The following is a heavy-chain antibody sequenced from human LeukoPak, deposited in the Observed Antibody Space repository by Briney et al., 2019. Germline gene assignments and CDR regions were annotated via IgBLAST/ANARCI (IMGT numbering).Heavy chain of an antibody. D-gene: IGHD6-19*01. J-gene: IGHJ4*02. CDR3: ARGGLGSAFDN. V-gene: IGHV3-23*01. CDR1: GFTFSSYA. Sequence: PGGSLRLSCAASGFTFSSYALTWVRQAPGKGLECVSGISGSGGSTYYADSLKGRFTISRDNSKNTLYLQINSPRADDTAVFYCARGGLGSAFDNWGQGTLVTVSS. CDR2: ISGSGGST.